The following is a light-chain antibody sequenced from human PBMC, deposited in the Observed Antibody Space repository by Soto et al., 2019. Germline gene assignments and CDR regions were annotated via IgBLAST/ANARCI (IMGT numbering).Light chain of an antibody. Sequence: QSALTKPRSVSGSPGQSVTISCTGTSSAVGDYNYVSWYQQNPGQAPKLMIYDVNKRPSGVPDRFSGSKSGNTAALTISGLQAEAEADSYCCSYAGSSTLWVFGGGTKLTVL. V-gene: IGLV2-11*01. J-gene: IGLJ3*02. CDR1: SSAVGDYNY. CDR3: CSYAGSSTLWV. CDR2: DVN.